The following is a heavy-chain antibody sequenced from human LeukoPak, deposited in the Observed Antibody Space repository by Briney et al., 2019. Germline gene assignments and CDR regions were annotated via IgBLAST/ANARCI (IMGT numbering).Heavy chain of an antibody. CDR1: SGSFSGNY. Sequence: SETLSLTCDVYSGSFSGNYWSWIPPPPGKGLKWIGEISHSGNTNCNPSLKSRVTISVDTSKNQFSLRLSSVTAADTAVYYCARLQYCSGTSGYWFDPWGQGTLVTVSS. CDR3: ARLQYCSGTSGYWFDP. V-gene: IGHV4-34*01. CDR2: ISHSGNT. D-gene: IGHD2-2*01. J-gene: IGHJ5*02.